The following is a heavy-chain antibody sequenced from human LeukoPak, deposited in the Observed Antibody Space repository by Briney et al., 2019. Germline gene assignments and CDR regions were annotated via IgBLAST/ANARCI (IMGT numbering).Heavy chain of an antibody. Sequence: SETLSLTCTVSGGSISSYYWSWIRQPAGKGLEWIGRIYTSGSTYYNPSLKSRVTISVDTSKNQFSLKLSSVTAADTAVYYCARHYHGYCSSTSCYSYFDYWGQGTLVTVSS. CDR1: GGSISSYY. CDR3: ARHYHGYCSSTSCYSYFDY. V-gene: IGHV4-4*07. J-gene: IGHJ4*02. D-gene: IGHD2-2*01. CDR2: IYTSGST.